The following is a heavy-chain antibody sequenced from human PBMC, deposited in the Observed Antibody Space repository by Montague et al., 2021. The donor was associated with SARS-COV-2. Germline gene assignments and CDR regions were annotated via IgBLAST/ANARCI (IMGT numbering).Heavy chain of an antibody. CDR3: ARHASWVWYYFDY. CDR1: CRGTRAKI. V-gene: IGHV4-59*08. Sequence: SETLSLTCSRLCRGTRAKIGRANVWTPGTTVACIRSTYYYENAKYKPSLKSRVTISVDTSKNQFSLKMSSVNAVDTAVYYCARHASWVWYYFDYWGQGTLVTVST. D-gene: IGHD7-27*01. CDR2: TYYYENA. J-gene: IGHJ4*02.